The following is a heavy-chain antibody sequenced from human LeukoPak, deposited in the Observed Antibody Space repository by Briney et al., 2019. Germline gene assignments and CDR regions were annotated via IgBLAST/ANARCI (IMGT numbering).Heavy chain of an antibody. Sequence: PRGSLRLSCAASGFTFSSYWMSWVRQAPGKGLEWVANIKQDGSEKYYVDSVKGRFTISRDNAKNSLYLQMNSLRAEDTAVYYCARDHNYGVIDYWGQGTLVTVSS. CDR3: ARDHNYGVIDY. D-gene: IGHD4-17*01. CDR1: GFTFSSYW. J-gene: IGHJ4*02. V-gene: IGHV3-7*01. CDR2: IKQDGSEK.